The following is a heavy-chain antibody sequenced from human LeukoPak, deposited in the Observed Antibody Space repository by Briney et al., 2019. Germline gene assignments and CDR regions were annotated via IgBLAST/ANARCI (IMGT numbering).Heavy chain of an antibody. D-gene: IGHD5-12*01. Sequence: GGSLRLSCAASGFAFSSSAMHWVRQAPGKGLEWVAFIRYDGSNKYYADSVKGRFTISRDNSKNTLYLQMNSLRAEDTAVYYCAKASGYDYRAFDYWGQGTLVTVSS. CDR2: IRYDGSNK. J-gene: IGHJ4*02. V-gene: IGHV3-30*02. CDR3: AKASGYDYRAFDY. CDR1: GFAFSSSA.